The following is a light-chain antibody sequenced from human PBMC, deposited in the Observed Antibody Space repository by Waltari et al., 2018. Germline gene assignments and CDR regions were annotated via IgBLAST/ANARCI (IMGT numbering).Light chain of an antibody. CDR1: YDIGSR. V-gene: IGKV1-5*03. CDR2: KSS. J-gene: IGKJ2*01. Sequence: DTQMTQSPSTLSASVGDRVTISCRASYDIGSRLGWYQQKPGKAPQFLIYKSSILESGVPSRFSGSGSGTEFTLTISSLQPDDFATYYCQQYKSYPYTFGQGTKLEIK. CDR3: QQYKSYPYT.